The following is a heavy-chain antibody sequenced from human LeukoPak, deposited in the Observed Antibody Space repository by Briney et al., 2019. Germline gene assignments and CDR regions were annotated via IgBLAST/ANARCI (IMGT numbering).Heavy chain of an antibody. CDR2: IWYDGSNK. Sequence: GGSLRLSCAASGFTFSSYGMHWVRQAPGKGLEWVAVIWYDGSNKYYGDSVKGRFTISRDNSKKTLYLQMNSLRVEDTAVYYCARGDSYNDAEYLQHWGQGTLVTVS. CDR1: GFTFSSYG. J-gene: IGHJ1*01. D-gene: IGHD5-24*01. CDR3: ARGDSYNDAEYLQH. V-gene: IGHV3-33*01.